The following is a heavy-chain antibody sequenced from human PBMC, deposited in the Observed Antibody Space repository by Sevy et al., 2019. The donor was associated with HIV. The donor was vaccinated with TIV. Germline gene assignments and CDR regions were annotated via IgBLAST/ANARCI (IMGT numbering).Heavy chain of an antibody. V-gene: IGHV3-15*01. CDR2: IKAKSDGGTI. CDR1: GFTFSYAW. Sequence: GGSLRLSCAASGFTFSYAWMSWVRQAPGKGLEWVGRIKAKSDGGTIDNAAPVKGRFTISRDDSKNTLYLQMNSMRTEDTGIYYYNTDPIIVLLVTDGMDVWGQGTTVTVSS. D-gene: IGHD2-8*02. CDR3: NTDPIIVLLVTDGMDV. J-gene: IGHJ6*02.